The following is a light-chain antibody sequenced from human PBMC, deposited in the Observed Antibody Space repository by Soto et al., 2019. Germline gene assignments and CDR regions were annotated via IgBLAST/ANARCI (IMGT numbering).Light chain of an antibody. CDR2: GAS. CDR1: HSVNSH. Sequence: MTQSPATLSVSPGERVTLSCRTSHSVNSHVAWYQQKPGQAPRLLLYGASTRATGIPVRFSGSGFGTEFTLTISSLQPEDFATYYCQQLNSYPITFGQGTRPEIK. V-gene: IGKV3-15*01. J-gene: IGKJ5*01. CDR3: QQLNSYPIT.